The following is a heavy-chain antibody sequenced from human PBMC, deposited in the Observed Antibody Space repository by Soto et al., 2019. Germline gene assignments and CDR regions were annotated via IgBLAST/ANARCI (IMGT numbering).Heavy chain of an antibody. CDR1: GFTFSSYG. J-gene: IGHJ6*02. V-gene: IGHV3-30*18. CDR2: ISYDGSNK. Sequence: GGSLRLSCAASGFTFSSYGMHWVRQAPGKGLEWVAVISYDGSNKYYADSVKGRFTISRDNSKNTLYLQMNSLRAEDTAVYYCAKDRGELYYYYYGMDVWGQGTTVTDSS. CDR3: AKDRGELYYYYYGMDV. D-gene: IGHD3-10*01.